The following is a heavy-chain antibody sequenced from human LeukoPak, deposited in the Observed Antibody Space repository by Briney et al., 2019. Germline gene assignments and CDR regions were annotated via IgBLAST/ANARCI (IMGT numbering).Heavy chain of an antibody. D-gene: IGHD5-18*01. Sequence: GGSLRVSCAASGFTFSSYWMHWVRQAPGKGPVWVSRIDIDGSSTIYADSVMGRFTISRDNAKNTLYLQMNSLRAEDTAVYYCARDRGGYGPTTTDYWGQGTLVTVSS. CDR1: GFTFSSYW. V-gene: IGHV3-74*01. CDR2: IDIDGSST. CDR3: ARDRGGYGPTTTDY. J-gene: IGHJ4*02.